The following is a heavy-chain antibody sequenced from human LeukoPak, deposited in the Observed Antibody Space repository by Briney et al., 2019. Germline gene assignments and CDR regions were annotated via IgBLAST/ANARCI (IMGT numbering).Heavy chain of an antibody. J-gene: IGHJ4*02. CDR3: TRALGSDY. D-gene: IGHD1-26*01. Sequence: ASVTLSCKASGYSFTDYYMNWVRQPPGHGLEWIGWINPNSSGTNYAQKFQGRVTMTRDTSITTAYKELSSLRSDDTAMYYCTRALGSDYWGQGTLVTVSS. V-gene: IGHV1-2*02. CDR2: INPNSSGT. CDR1: GYSFTDYY.